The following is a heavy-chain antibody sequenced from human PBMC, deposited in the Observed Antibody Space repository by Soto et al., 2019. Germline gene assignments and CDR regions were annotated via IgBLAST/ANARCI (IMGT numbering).Heavy chain of an antibody. J-gene: IGHJ4*02. CDR3: AKNPGNYHDSTGYLFAY. V-gene: IGHV3-23*01. CDR2: ISYGGGTT. Sequence: LGGSLRLSCAASEFTFSNYAMSWVRQAPGKGLEWVSAISYGGGTTYYADSVKGRFTISRDNSKNTLYLQMNSLRAEDTAVYYCAKNPGNYHDSTGYLFAYWGQGTLVTVSS. D-gene: IGHD3-22*01. CDR1: EFTFSNYA.